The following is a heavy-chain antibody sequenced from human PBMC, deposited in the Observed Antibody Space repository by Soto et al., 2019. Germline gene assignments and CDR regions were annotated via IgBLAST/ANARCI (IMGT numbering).Heavy chain of an antibody. CDR3: AKDKVAVAGIYYYGMDV. Sequence: GSLRLSCAASGFTFSLYSMIWVRQAPGKGLEWVASITSSSSYIYYEDSLKGRFTISRDNAKNSLFLQLDSLRAEDTAVYYCAKDKVAVAGIYYYGMDVWGQGTTVTVSS. D-gene: IGHD6-13*01. CDR2: ITSSSSYI. J-gene: IGHJ6*02. V-gene: IGHV3-21*01. CDR1: GFTFSLYS.